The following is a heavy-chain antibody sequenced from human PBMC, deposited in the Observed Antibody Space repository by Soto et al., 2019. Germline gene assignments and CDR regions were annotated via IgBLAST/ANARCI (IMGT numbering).Heavy chain of an antibody. D-gene: IGHD3-22*01. CDR3: AREGDDYDDSSGYGEGYFHY. Sequence: QVQLVQSGAEVKKPGSSVKVSCKASGGTFSSYAISWVRQAPGQGLEWMGGIIPIFGTANYAQKFQGRVTITADESTGTASMELSSLRSEDTAVYYCAREGDDYDDSSGYGEGYFHYRVQETLVTDS. J-gene: IGHJ4*02. CDR2: IIPIFGTA. V-gene: IGHV1-69*01. CDR1: GGTFSSYA.